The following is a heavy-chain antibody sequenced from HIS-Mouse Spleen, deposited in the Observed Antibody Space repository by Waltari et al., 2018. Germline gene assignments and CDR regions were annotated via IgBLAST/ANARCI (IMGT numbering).Heavy chain of an antibody. V-gene: IGHV1-2*02. D-gene: IGHD6-6*01. CDR3: ARTILYSSSSKRAFDI. CDR1: GYTFTGYY. Sequence: QVQLVQSGAEVKKPGASVKVSCKASGYTFTGYYMHWVRQAPGQGLEWMGWINPNSGGTNYAQKFQGRVTMTRDTSISTAYMELSRLRSDDTAVYYCARTILYSSSSKRAFDIRGQGTMVTVSS. J-gene: IGHJ3*02. CDR2: INPNSGGT.